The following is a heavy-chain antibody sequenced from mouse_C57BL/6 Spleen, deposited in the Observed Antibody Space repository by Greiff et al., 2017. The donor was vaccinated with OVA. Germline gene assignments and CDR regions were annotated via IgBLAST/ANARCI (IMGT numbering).Heavy chain of an antibody. D-gene: IGHD2-1*01. J-gene: IGHJ4*01. CDR3: ARHGNSYAMDY. CDR1: GFTFSDYY. CDR2: ISNGGGST. Sequence: EVKLQESGGGLVQPGGSLKLSCAASGFTFSDYYMYWVRQTPEKRLEWVAYISNGGGSTYYPDTVKGRFTISRDNAKNTLYLQMSRLKSEDTAMYYCARHGNSYAMDYWGQGTSVTVSS. V-gene: IGHV5-12*01.